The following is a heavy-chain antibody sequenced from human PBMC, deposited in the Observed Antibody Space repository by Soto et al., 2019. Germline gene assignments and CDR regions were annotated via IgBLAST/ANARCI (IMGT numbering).Heavy chain of an antibody. Sequence: QVQLVESGGGVVQPGRSLRLSCAASGFTFSSYGMHWVRQAPGKGLEWVAVIWYDGSNKYYADSVKGRFTISRDNSKNARYLPMNSLRAEDTAVYYCARTLLLWFGEYYGMDVWGQGTTVTVSS. CDR2: IWYDGSNK. J-gene: IGHJ6*02. V-gene: IGHV3-33*01. CDR3: ARTLLLWFGEYYGMDV. D-gene: IGHD3-10*01. CDR1: GFTFSSYG.